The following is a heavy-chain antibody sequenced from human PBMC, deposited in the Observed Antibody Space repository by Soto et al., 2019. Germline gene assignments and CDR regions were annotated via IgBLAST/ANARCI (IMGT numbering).Heavy chain of an antibody. V-gene: IGHV4-4*07. D-gene: IGHD3-22*01. CDR2: IYTSGRT. Sequence: PSETLSLTCTVSGGSISSYYWSWIRQPAGKGLEWIGRIYTSGRTNYNPALKSRVTMSVATSKNQFSLKLSSVTAADTAVYYCARERRNDYDSSGYYYSFDYWGQGTLVTVSS. J-gene: IGHJ4*02. CDR1: GGSISSYY. CDR3: ARERRNDYDSSGYYYSFDY.